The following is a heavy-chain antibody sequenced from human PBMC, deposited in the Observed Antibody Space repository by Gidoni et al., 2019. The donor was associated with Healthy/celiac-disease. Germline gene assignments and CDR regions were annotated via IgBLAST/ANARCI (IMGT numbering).Heavy chain of an antibody. CDR2: INPSGGST. J-gene: IGHJ5*02. V-gene: IGHV1-46*01. CDR3: ARAMVRGVSGWFDP. D-gene: IGHD3-10*01. CDR1: GYTCTSYY. Sequence: QVQLGQSGAAVKKPGASVKVSCKASGYTCTSYYMHWVRQAHGQGLEWMGIINPSGGSTSYAQRFQGRVTMTRDTSTSTVYMELSSLRSEDTAVYYCARAMVRGVSGWFDPWGQGTLVTVSS.